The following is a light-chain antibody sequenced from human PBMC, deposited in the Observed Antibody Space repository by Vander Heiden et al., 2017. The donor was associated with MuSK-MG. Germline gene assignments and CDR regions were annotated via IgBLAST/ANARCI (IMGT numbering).Light chain of an antibody. V-gene: IGKV3-15*01. CDR2: GAS. CDR1: QGVSSN. J-gene: IGKJ2*01. CDR3: QHYNNWPHT. Sequence: VMTQSPATLSVSRGDRATLSCTASQGVSSNLAWYQQKPGQAPRLLISGASTRATGIQARFSGSGSGTEFTLTISSLQSEDFAVYYCQHYNNWPHTFGQGTKLEIK.